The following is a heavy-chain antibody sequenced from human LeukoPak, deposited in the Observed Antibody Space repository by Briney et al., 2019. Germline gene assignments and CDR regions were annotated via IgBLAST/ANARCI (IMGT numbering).Heavy chain of an antibody. CDR1: GYSFTSYW. CDR2: IYPGDSDT. D-gene: IGHD3-22*01. Sequence: GESLKISCKGSGYSFTSYWIGWVRQMPGKGLEWMGIIYPGDSDTRYSPSFQGQVTISADKSISTAYLQWSSLKASDTAMYYCARTPRGPVVSRPYYFGYWGQGTLVTVSS. J-gene: IGHJ4*02. CDR3: ARTPRGPVVSRPYYFGY. V-gene: IGHV5-51*01.